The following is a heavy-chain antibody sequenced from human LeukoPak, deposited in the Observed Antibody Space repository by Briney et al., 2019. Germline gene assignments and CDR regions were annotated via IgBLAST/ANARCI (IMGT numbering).Heavy chain of an antibody. V-gene: IGHV4-4*07. CDR3: AKGGMIRGVIDY. CDR1: GGSISSYY. Sequence: PSETLSLTCTVSGGSISSYYWSWIRQPAGKGLEWLGHIYSSGSTNYNPSLKTRVTMSVDTSKNQFSLKLNSVTAADTAVYYCAKGGMIRGVIDYWGQGALVTVSS. J-gene: IGHJ4*02. CDR2: IYSSGST. D-gene: IGHD3-10*01.